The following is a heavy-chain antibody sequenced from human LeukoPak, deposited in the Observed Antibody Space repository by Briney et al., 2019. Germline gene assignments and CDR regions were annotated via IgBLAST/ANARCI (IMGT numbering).Heavy chain of an antibody. CDR1: GFTFSNYG. CDR3: ARDKWFGETDY. J-gene: IGHJ4*02. CDR2: ISGSGGST. Sequence: GGSLRLSCAASGFTFSNYGMSWVRQAPGKGLEWVSAISGSGGSTYYADSVKGRFTISRDNAKNSLYLQMNSLRAEDTAVYYCARDKWFGETDYWGQGTLVTVSS. V-gene: IGHV3-23*01. D-gene: IGHD3-10*01.